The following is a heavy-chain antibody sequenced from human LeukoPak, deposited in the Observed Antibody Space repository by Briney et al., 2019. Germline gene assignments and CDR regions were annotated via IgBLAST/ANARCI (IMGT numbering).Heavy chain of an antibody. V-gene: IGHV1-69*01. D-gene: IGHD3-22*01. J-gene: IGHJ4*02. CDR3: ARDRGDYDSSGYYGYFDY. Sequence: SVKVSCKASGGTFSSYAISWLRQAPGQGLEWMGGIIPIFGTANYAQKFQGRVTITADESTSTAYMELSSLRSEDTAVYYCARDRGDYDSSGYYGYFDYWGQGALVTVSS. CDR2: IIPIFGTA. CDR1: GGTFSSYA.